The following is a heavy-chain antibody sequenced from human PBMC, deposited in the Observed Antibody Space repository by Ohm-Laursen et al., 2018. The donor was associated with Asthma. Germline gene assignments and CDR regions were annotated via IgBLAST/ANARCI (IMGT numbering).Heavy chain of an antibody. CDR3: AREGVGYSSGLIDF. CDR1: GGSISSGGYY. Sequence: SDTLSLTCTVSGGSISSGGYYWSWIRQHPGKGLEWIGYIYYSGSTNYNPSLKSRVTISVDTSKNQFSLKLSSVTAADTAVYYCAREGVGYSSGLIDFWGQGTLVTVSS. CDR2: IYYSGST. V-gene: IGHV4-61*08. D-gene: IGHD6-19*01. J-gene: IGHJ4*02.